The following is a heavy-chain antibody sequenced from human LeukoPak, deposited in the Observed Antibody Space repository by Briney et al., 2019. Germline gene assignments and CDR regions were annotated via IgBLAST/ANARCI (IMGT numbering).Heavy chain of an antibody. V-gene: IGHV3-23*01. CDR3: AKDLSLDIVVVPAANP. D-gene: IGHD2-2*03. CDR1: GFTFSSYA. Sequence: GGSLRLSCAASGFTFSSYAMSWVRQAPGKGLEWVSAISGSGGSTYYADSVKGRFTISRDNSKNTLYPQMNSLRAEDTAVYYCAKDLSLDIVVVPAANPWGQGTLVTVSS. J-gene: IGHJ5*02. CDR2: ISGSGGST.